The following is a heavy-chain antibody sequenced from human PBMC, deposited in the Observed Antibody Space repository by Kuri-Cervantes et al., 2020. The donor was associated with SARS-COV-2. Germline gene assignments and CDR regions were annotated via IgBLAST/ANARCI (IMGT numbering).Heavy chain of an antibody. CDR3: ASQDIVVVPAANAFDI. J-gene: IGHJ3*02. CDR1: GFTFSSYA. V-gene: IGHV3-23*01. Sequence: GESLKISCAASGFTFSSYAMSWVRQAPGKGLEWVSAISGSGGSTYYADSVKDRFTISRDNSKNTLYLQMNSLRAEDTAVYYCASQDIVVVPAANAFDIWGQGTMVTVSS. CDR2: ISGSGGST. D-gene: IGHD2-2*01.